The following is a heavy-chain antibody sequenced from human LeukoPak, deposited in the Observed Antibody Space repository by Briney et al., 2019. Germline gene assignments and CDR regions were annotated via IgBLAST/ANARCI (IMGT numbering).Heavy chain of an antibody. CDR3: ARSYYDILNGFKPPPDDAFDI. Sequence: GGSLRLSCRASRFSFSDYDMHWVRQAPGKGLEWVAVISYDGSRKHYGDSVKGRFTISRDNSKNTLYLQMNSLRAEDTAVYYCARSYYDILNGFKPPPDDAFDIWGQGTMVTVSS. CDR2: ISYDGSRK. D-gene: IGHD3-9*01. V-gene: IGHV3-30*03. CDR1: RFSFSDYD. J-gene: IGHJ3*02.